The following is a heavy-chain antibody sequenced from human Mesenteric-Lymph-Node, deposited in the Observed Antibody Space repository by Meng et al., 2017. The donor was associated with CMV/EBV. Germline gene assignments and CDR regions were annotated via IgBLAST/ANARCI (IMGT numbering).Heavy chain of an antibody. J-gene: IGHJ4*02. D-gene: IGHD2-2*01. CDR1: GGTFRSYA. V-gene: IGHV1-8*02. CDR3: ARGSDPAAILYYLDY. CDR2: MNPDSGNT. Sequence: ASVKVSCKASGGTFRSYAISWVRQAPGQGLEWMGWMNPDSGNTGYAKKFQGRVTMTRDISTSTAYMELSSLRSEDTAVYYCARGSDPAAILYYLDYWGQGTLVTVSS.